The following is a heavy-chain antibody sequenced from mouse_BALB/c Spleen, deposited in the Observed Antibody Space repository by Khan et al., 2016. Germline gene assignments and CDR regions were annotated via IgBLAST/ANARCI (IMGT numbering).Heavy chain of an antibody. CDR1: GYSFTGYF. CDR3: GTYYDGGSSWFAY. J-gene: IGHJ3*01. CDR2: ITPYNGDT. V-gene: IGHV1-37*01. Sequence: EVQLQESGPELVKPGASVKISCKASGYSFTGYFMNWVKQSHGKSLEWIGRITPYNGDTFYNQKFKGKATLTVDKSSSTAHMELLSLTSADSAVYYCGTYYDGGSSWFAYWGQGTLVTVSA. D-gene: IGHD1-1*01.